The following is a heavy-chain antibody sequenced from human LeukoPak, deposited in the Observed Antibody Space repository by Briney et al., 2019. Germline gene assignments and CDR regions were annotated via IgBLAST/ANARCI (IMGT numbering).Heavy chain of an antibody. J-gene: IGHJ6*02. CDR1: GFTFSSYS. CDR2: ISSSSSYI. CDR3: ARDEVPYGMDV. V-gene: IGHV3-21*01. Sequence: GGSLRLSCAASGFTFSSYSMNWVSQAPGKGLEWVSSISSSSSYIYYADSVKGRFTISRDNAKNSLYLQMNSLRAEDTAVYYCARDEVPYGMDVWGQGTTVTVSS.